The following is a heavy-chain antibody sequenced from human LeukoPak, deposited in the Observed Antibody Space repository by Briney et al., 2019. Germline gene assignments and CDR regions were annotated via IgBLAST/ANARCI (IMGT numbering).Heavy chain of an antibody. CDR3: ARPTTSGWYPH. CDR1: GFTFSDYD. V-gene: IGHV3-48*01. CDR2: ITGSSSSK. Sequence: GGSLRLSCAASGFTFSDYDMNWIRQAPGTGLEWVSYITGSSSSKYYADSVKGRFTISRDNAKNSLYLQMNSLRAQDTAVYYCARPTTSGWYPHWGQGTMVTVSS. J-gene: IGHJ3*01. D-gene: IGHD6-19*01.